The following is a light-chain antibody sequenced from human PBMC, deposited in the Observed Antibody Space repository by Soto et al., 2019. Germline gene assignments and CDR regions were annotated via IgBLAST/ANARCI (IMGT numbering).Light chain of an antibody. V-gene: IGKV1-9*01. CDR1: QVISTS. CDR2: AAS. Sequence: DIQLTQSPSFLSPSIGESVTITCRASQVISTSLAWYQVKPGKAPKLLIYAASTLESGVPSRFSATVSGTEFSLTITSLQPEDFATYYCQQYNNWPRTFGQGTKVDIK. CDR3: QQYNNWPRT. J-gene: IGKJ1*01.